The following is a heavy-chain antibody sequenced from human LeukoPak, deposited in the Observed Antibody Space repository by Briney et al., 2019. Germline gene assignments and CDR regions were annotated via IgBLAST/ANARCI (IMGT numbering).Heavy chain of an antibody. Sequence: PGGSLRLSCAASGFTFSSYGMSWVRQAPGKGLEWVSAISGSGGSTYYADSVKGRFTISRDNSKNTLYLQMNSLRAEDTAVYYCARDITIAARPPFDYWGQGTLVTVTS. V-gene: IGHV3-23*01. J-gene: IGHJ4*02. CDR1: GFTFSSYG. CDR3: ARDITIAARPPFDY. D-gene: IGHD6-6*01. CDR2: ISGSGGST.